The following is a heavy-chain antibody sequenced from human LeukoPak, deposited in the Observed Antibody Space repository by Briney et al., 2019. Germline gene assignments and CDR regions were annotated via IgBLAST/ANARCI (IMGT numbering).Heavy chain of an antibody. D-gene: IGHD5-24*01. CDR2: ISGSGGST. Sequence: PGGSLRLSCAASGFTFTNAWMSWVRQAPGKGLEWVSAISGSGGSTYYADSVKGRFTISRDNSKNTLYLQMNSLRAEDTAVYYCAKTTRDGYNGPYYFDYWGQGTLVTVSS. CDR1: GFTFTNAW. J-gene: IGHJ4*02. V-gene: IGHV3-23*01. CDR3: AKTTRDGYNGPYYFDY.